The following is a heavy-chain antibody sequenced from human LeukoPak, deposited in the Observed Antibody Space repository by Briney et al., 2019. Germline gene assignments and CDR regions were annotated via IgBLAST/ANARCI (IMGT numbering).Heavy chain of an antibody. D-gene: IGHD3-22*01. Sequence: PSETLSLTCAVYGGSFSGYYWSWIRQPPGKGLEWIGEINHSGSTNYNPSLKSRVTISVDTSKNQFSLKLSSVTAADTAVYYCASPYDSIVSDAFDIWGQGTMVTVSS. CDR3: ASPYDSIVSDAFDI. CDR2: INHSGST. CDR1: GGSFSGYY. J-gene: IGHJ3*02. V-gene: IGHV4-34*01.